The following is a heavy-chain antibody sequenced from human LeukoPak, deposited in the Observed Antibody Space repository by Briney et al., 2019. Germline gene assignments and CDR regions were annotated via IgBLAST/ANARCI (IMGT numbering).Heavy chain of an antibody. Sequence: ASVKVSCKASGYTFTGYYMHWVRQAPGQGLEWMGRINPNSGGTNYAQKFQGRVTMTRDTSISTAYMELSRLRSDDTAVYYCASLDSYGHYYYGMDVWGQGTTVTVSS. D-gene: IGHD5-18*01. J-gene: IGHJ6*02. CDR1: GYTFTGYY. CDR2: INPNSGGT. V-gene: IGHV1-2*06. CDR3: ASLDSYGHYYYGMDV.